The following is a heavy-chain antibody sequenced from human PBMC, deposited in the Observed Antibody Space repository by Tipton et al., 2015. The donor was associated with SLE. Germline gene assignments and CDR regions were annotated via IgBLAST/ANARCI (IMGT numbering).Heavy chain of an antibody. Sequence: TLSLTCNVSGVSITSSYWSWIRQPPGKGLEWIGYIYSTGSTKYNPSLESRVTMSVDTSKKQFSLRLSSVTAADTAVYYCATQADNWFDPWGQGRLVTVSS. CDR1: GVSITSSY. J-gene: IGHJ5*02. V-gene: IGHV4-59*08. CDR2: IYSTGST. CDR3: ATQADNWFDP.